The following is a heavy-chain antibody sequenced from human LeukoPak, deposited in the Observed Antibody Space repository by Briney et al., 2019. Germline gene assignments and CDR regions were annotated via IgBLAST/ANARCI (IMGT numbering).Heavy chain of an antibody. J-gene: IGHJ5*02. V-gene: IGHV1-2*02. D-gene: IGHD3-3*01. CDR2: INPNSGGT. CDR1: GHTFTGYY. Sequence: GASVKVSCKASGHTFTGYYMHWVRQAPGQGLEWMGWINPNSGGTNYAQKFQGRVTTTRDTSISTAYMELSRLRSDDTAVYHCARGDYDFWSGPPLFDPWGQGTLVTVSS. CDR3: ARGDYDFWSGPPLFDP.